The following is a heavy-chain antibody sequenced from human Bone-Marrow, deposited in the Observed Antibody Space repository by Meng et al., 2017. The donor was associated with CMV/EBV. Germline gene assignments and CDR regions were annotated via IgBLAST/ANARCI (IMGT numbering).Heavy chain of an antibody. CDR2: ISPYDGDR. V-gene: IGHV1-18*01. CDR3: ARDLRHVSDYGSYEDTFDI. CDR1: NYTFTNFG. D-gene: IGHD4-11*01. Sequence: ASVKVSCKASNYTFTNFGISWVRQAPGQGLEWMGWISPYDGDRNYAPRLQGRVTMATDTSTRTAYMDLRSLRSDDKAVYYCARDLRHVSDYGSYEDTFDIWGQGTMVTVSS. J-gene: IGHJ3*02.